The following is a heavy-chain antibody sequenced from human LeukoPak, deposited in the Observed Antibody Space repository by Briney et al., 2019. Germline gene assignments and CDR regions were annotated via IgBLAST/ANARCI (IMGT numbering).Heavy chain of an antibody. Sequence: SETLSLTCTVSGYSISSGYYWGWLRQTPGKGLEWIGSVYYSGNTFHNPSLKSRVTTSVDTSKNQVSLRVNFVTAADTAVYYCARHLSGTTTAHYFDYWGQGILVTVSS. CDR2: VYYSGNT. CDR3: ARHLSGTTTAHYFDY. V-gene: IGHV4-38-2*02. CDR1: GYSISSGYY. J-gene: IGHJ4*02. D-gene: IGHD1-1*01.